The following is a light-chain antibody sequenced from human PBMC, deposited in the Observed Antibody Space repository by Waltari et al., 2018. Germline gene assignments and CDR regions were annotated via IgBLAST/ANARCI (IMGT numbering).Light chain of an antibody. V-gene: IGKV2-30*02. Sequence: VVMTQSPLSLSITPGQPASISCRSSPNLVHNNGNTYLSWYQQRPGQPPRLLIYKVSNRDSRVPDRFSGSGAGTDFTLKISRVEAEDVGIYYCGQGTHWPPFTFGPGTKLDIK. J-gene: IGKJ3*01. CDR2: KVS. CDR1: PNLVHNNGNTY. CDR3: GQGTHWPPFT.